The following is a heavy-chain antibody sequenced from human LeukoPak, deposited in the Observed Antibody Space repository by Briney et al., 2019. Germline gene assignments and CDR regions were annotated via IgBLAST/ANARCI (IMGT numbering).Heavy chain of an antibody. CDR2: INHSGST. CDR1: GGSFSGYY. CDR3: ASGTVSSGYYYRYYYYMDV. V-gene: IGHV4-34*01. Sequence: SETLSLTCAVYGGSFSGYYWSWIRQPPGKGLEWIGEINHSGSTNCNPSLKSRVTISVDTSKNQFSLKLSSVTAADTAVYYCASGTVSSGYYYRYYYYMDVWGKGTTVAVSS. J-gene: IGHJ6*03. D-gene: IGHD3-22*01.